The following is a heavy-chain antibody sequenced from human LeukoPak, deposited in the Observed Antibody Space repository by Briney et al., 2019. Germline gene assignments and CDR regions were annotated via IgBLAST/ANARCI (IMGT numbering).Heavy chain of an antibody. V-gene: IGHV3-48*03. CDR2: ISSSGSTI. CDR1: GFTFSSYE. Sequence: GGSLRLSCAASGFTFSSYEMNWVRQAPGKGLEWVSYISSSGSTIYYADSAKGRFTISRDNAKNSLYLQLNSLRAEDTAVYYCARELPGIAVAGRVFDYWGQGTLVTVSS. CDR3: ARELPGIAVAGRVFDY. J-gene: IGHJ4*02. D-gene: IGHD6-19*01.